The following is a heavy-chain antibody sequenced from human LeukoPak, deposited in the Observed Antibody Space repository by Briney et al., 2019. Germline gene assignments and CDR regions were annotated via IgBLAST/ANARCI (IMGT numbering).Heavy chain of an antibody. CDR3: ATSYCTPSNCSGFDS. CDR1: GYSLTNYW. V-gene: IGHV5-51*01. J-gene: IGHJ4*02. CDR2: IYPDDSDT. Sequence: GESLRISCKGSGYSLTNYWIGWVRQMPGKGLEYMGIIYPDDSDTRYSPSFQGQVAISADKSINTAYLQWSSLKASDTAMYYCATSYCTPSNCSGFDSWGQGTPVTVSS. D-gene: IGHD2-8*01.